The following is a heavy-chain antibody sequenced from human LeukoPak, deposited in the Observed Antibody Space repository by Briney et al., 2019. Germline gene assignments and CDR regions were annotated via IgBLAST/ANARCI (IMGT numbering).Heavy chain of an antibody. D-gene: IGHD5-18*01. CDR2: IYYSGST. CDR3: ARGERGYSYGPSAYYFDY. CDR1: GGSISSYY. J-gene: IGHJ4*02. Sequence: SETLSLTCTVSGGSISSYYWSWIRQPPGKGLEWIGYIYYSGSTNYNPSLKSRVTISVDTSKNQFSLKLSSVTAADTAVYYCARGERGYSYGPSAYYFDYWGQGTLVTVSS. V-gene: IGHV4-59*01.